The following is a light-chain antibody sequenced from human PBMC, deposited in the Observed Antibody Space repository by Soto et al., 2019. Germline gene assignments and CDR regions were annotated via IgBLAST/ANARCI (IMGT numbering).Light chain of an antibody. CDR2: AAS. Sequence: DIQMTQSPSSLSASVGDRVTITCRASQSIRSYLNWYQQKPGKAPKLLIYAASSLQSGVPSRFSGSGSGTDFTLTISSLQPEDFATYYCQQSYSTPLTVGQGTKLEIK. CDR1: QSIRSY. CDR3: QQSYSTPLT. J-gene: IGKJ2*01. V-gene: IGKV1-39*01.